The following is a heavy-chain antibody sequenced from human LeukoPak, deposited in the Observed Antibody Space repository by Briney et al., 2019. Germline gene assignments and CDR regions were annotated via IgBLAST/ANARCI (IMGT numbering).Heavy chain of an antibody. Sequence: GGSLRLSCAASGFTLGNYWMNWVRQAPGKGLEWVANIKQDDSEKYYVASVKGRFTISRDNAKNSLYLQMNSLRAEDTAVYYCARTRALINAFDYWGQGTLVTVSS. CDR2: IKQDDSEK. CDR1: GFTLGNYW. CDR3: ARTRALINAFDY. J-gene: IGHJ4*02. V-gene: IGHV3-7*01.